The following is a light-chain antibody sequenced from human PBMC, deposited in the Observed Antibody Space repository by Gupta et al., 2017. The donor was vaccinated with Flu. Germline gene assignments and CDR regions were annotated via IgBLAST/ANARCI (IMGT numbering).Light chain of an antibody. J-gene: IGLJ3*02. CDR1: NNNVGNQG. V-gene: IGLV10-54*04. CDR2: RDN. Sequence: NNNNVGNQGATWLQQRQGHPPKLLFYRDNNRPSGISERFSASRSGNTVALTIIGVLPEDEADYYCSAWDSSLSAHVFGGGTKLTVL. CDR3: SAWDSSLSAHV.